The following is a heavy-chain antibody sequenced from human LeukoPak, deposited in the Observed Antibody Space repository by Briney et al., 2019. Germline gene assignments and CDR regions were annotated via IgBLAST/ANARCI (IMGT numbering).Heavy chain of an antibody. CDR3: ARLIDIAAVGTFLDY. J-gene: IGHJ4*02. Sequence: GESLKISCKGSGYSFTSYYIAWVRQMPGKGLEWMGIIYPGDSHTRYSPSFQGQVTISADKSISTAYLQWSSLKASDTAMYYCARLIDIAAVGTFLDYWGQGTLVTVSS. CDR2: IYPGDSHT. CDR1: GYSFTSYY. V-gene: IGHV5-51*01. D-gene: IGHD6-13*01.